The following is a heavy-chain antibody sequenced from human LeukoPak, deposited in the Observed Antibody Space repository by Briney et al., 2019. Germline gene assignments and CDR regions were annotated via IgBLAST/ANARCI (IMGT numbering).Heavy chain of an antibody. CDR3: ARDPYVVVTATADDY. J-gene: IGHJ4*02. Sequence: PSETLSLTCPVSGVSISSGSYYWSWIRQPAGKGLEWIGRIYTSGSTNYNPSLKSRVTISVDTSKNQFSLKLSSVTAADTAVYYCARDPYVVVTATADDYWGQGTLVTVSS. CDR1: GVSISSGSYY. D-gene: IGHD2-21*02. CDR2: IYTSGST. V-gene: IGHV4-61*02.